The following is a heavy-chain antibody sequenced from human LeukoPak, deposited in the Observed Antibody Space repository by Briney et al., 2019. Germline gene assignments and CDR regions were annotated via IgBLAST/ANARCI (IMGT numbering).Heavy chain of an antibody. CDR2: FDPEDGET. D-gene: IGHD3-16*02. CDR1: GYTLTELS. CDR3: ATDIRPTHYVWGSYRYTYRF. Sequence: ASVKVSCKVSGYTLTELSMHWVRQAPGKGLEWMGGFDPEDGETIYAQKFQGRVTMTEDTSTDTAYMELSSLRSEDTAVYYCATDIRPTHYVWGSYRYTYRFWGQGTLVTVSS. V-gene: IGHV1-24*01. J-gene: IGHJ4*02.